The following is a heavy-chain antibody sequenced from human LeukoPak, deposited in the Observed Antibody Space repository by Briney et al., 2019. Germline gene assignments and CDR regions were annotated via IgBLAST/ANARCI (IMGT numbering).Heavy chain of an antibody. J-gene: IGHJ5*02. CDR2: IYYSGST. V-gene: IGHV4-39*07. Sequence: SETLSLTCTVSGGSISSSSYYWGWIRQPPGKGLEWIGSIYYSGSTYYNPSLKSRVTISVDTSKNQFSLKLSSVTAADTAVYYCARAVGYCSSTRCYPKYNWFDPWGQGTLVTVSS. CDR3: ARAVGYCSSTRCYPKYNWFDP. D-gene: IGHD2-2*01. CDR1: GGSISSSSYY.